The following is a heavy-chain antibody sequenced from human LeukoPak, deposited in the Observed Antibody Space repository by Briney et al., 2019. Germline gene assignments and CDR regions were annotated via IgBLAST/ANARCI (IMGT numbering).Heavy chain of an antibody. CDR3: ARDSSMLRGPLVIYYFDF. Sequence: GGSLRLSCVASGVSVSGKFMSWVRQAPGKGPECVAIIYASGFRYHAESVKGRFTISRDNSKNTLYLQMNSLRVEDTAVYYCARDSSMLRGPLVIYYFDFWGQGTLVTVSS. D-gene: IGHD3-10*01. CDR1: GVSVSGKF. V-gene: IGHV3-53*01. CDR2: IYASGFR. J-gene: IGHJ4*02.